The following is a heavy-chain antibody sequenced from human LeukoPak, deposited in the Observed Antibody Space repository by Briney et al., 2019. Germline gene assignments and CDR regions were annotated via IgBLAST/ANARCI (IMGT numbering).Heavy chain of an antibody. V-gene: IGHV3-7*01. Sequence: GGSLRLSCAASGFTFSTYWMSWVRQAPGKGLEWVANIKGDGSEKNYVGSVKGRFTISRDNAKNSLYLQMNSLRAEDTAVYYCAKNAAGLNHYYYGMDVWGQGTTVTVSS. CDR2: IKGDGSEK. D-gene: IGHD6-13*01. CDR3: AKNAAGLNHYYYGMDV. CDR1: GFTFSTYW. J-gene: IGHJ6*02.